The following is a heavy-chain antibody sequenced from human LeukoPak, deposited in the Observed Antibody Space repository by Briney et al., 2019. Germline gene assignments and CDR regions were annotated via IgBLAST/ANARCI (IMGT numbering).Heavy chain of an antibody. CDR3: ARDRGSHSSSTYYYYYYMDV. Sequence: SETLSLTCTVSGDSISNYYWSWIRQPPGKGLDWIGYIYYSGSTNYNPSLKSRVTISVDTSKNQFSLKLSSVTAADTAVYYCARDRGSHSSSTYYYYYYMDVWGKGTTVTVSS. CDR2: IYYSGST. J-gene: IGHJ6*03. V-gene: IGHV4-59*01. CDR1: GDSISNYY. D-gene: IGHD6-6*01.